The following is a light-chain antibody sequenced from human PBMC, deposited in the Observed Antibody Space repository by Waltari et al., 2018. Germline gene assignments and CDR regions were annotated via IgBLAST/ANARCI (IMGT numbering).Light chain of an antibody. CDR1: RSVFHTDNNKTY. CDR3: HQHYTTPWT. CDR2: WAS. Sequence: DIAMTQSPDSLAVSLGERATLHCKSRRSVFHTDNNKTYLTWYQQKPGQPPQLLISWASTRESGVPDRFIGSGSGTDFTLTISSLQAEDVAVYYCHQHYTTPWTFGQGTLVEL. V-gene: IGKV4-1*01. J-gene: IGKJ1*01.